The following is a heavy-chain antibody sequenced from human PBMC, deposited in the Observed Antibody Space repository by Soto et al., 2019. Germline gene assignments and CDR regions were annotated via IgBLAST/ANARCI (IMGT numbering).Heavy chain of an antibody. CDR1: GFSVSSNY. CDR3: AGVDGGNSG. D-gene: IGHD2-21*02. V-gene: IGHV3-66*01. CDR2: IHRAGST. J-gene: IGHJ4*02. Sequence: EVQLVESGGGLVQPGGSLRLSCAASGFSVSSNYMSWVRQAPGKGLEWVSVIHRAGSTYYADSVKGRFTISRDNSKNTVYLQMNSLGADDAAVYYCAGVDGGNSGWGQGTLVTVSS.